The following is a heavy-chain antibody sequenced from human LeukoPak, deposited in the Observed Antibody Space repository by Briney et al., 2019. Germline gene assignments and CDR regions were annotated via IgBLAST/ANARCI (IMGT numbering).Heavy chain of an antibody. D-gene: IGHD3-22*01. CDR2: IYYSGST. Sequence: SETLSLTCTVSGGSISSGGYYWSWIRQHPGKGLEWIGYIYYSGSTNYNPSLKSRVTISINTSKNQFSLNLTSVTAADTAVYYCARGMYYYDGSGDYWGQGTLVTVSS. V-gene: IGHV4-61*08. J-gene: IGHJ4*02. CDR3: ARGMYYYDGSGDY. CDR1: GGSISSGGYY.